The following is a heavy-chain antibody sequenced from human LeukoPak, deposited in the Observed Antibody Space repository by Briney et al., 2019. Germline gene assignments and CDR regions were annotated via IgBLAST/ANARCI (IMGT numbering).Heavy chain of an antibody. CDR1: GGSISSYY. V-gene: IGHV4-59*08. CDR3: ARMHYYNNSGYYWYFDL. D-gene: IGHD3-22*01. CDR2: IYYNGGT. J-gene: IGHJ2*01. Sequence: SETLSLTCTASGGSISSYYWTWIRQPPGKGLEWTGHIYYNGGTNYNPSLKSRATMSVDTSKNQFSLKLSSVTAADTAVYYCARMHYYNNSGYYWYFDLWGRGTLVTVSS.